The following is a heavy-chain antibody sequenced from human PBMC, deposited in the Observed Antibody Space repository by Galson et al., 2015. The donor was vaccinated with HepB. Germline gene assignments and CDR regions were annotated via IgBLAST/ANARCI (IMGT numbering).Heavy chain of an antibody. Sequence: ETLSLTCTVSGASISSYYWSWIRQPPGKELEWIGYIYYSGSTNYNPSLKSRVTMSADTSKNHFSLRLSSVTAADTAVYYCARLWFGESYFDYWGLGTLVTVSS. CDR3: ARLWFGESYFDY. J-gene: IGHJ4*02. CDR2: IYYSGST. D-gene: IGHD3-10*01. V-gene: IGHV4-59*08. CDR1: GASISSYY.